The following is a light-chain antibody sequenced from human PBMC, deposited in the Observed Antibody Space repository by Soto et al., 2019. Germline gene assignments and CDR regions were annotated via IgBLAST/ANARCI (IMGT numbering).Light chain of an antibody. CDR1: QSVSSSY. V-gene: IGKV3-20*01. Sequence: EIVLTQSPGTLSLFPGERATLSCRASQSVSSSYLAWYQQKPGQAPRILIYAASSRATGIPDRFSGSGSGTDFSLTINRLEPEDSAVYYCQQYDTSPRTFGQRTKVDI. CDR3: QQYDTSPRT. J-gene: IGKJ1*01. CDR2: AAS.